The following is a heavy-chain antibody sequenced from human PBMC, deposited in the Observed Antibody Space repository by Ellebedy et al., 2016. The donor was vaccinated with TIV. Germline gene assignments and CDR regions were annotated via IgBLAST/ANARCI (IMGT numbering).Heavy chain of an antibody. CDR1: GGSVSSGRYY. CDR3: VRTTYYDILTGYYITYYFDY. Sequence: SETLSLXXTVSGGSVSSGRYYWSWIRQPPGQGLEWIGYIYYSGSTNYNPSLKSRVTISVDTSKNQFSLKLSSVTAADTAVYYCVRTTYYDILTGYYITYYFDYWGQGTLVTVSS. V-gene: IGHV4-61*01. J-gene: IGHJ4*02. D-gene: IGHD3-9*01. CDR2: IYYSGST.